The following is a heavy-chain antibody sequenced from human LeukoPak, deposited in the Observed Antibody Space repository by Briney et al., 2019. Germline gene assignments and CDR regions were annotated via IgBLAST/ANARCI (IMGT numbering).Heavy chain of an antibody. J-gene: IGHJ4*02. CDR3: ARASARFTVTYSWDY. V-gene: IGHV3-23*01. CDR1: GFTFNIYA. D-gene: IGHD2-8*02. CDR2: TTNSGDTT. Sequence: PGRSLRLSCVASGFTFNIYAITSVRQAPGKGLGCVATTTNSGDTTYYADPVKGRFTISRANSKNTLYLQMNPLRAEDTALYYCARASARFTVTYSWDYWGQGTLVTVSS.